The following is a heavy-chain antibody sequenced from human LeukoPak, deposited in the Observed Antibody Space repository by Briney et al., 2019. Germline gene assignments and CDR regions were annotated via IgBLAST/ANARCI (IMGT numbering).Heavy chain of an antibody. J-gene: IGHJ4*02. V-gene: IGHV4-30-4*01. Sequence: SQTLSLTCTVSGGSIXXXXYYWSWIRQPXXXXXXXIGYIYYSGSTYYNPSLKSRVTISVDTSKNQFSLKLSSVTAADTAVYYCARDGNSGYDYRRYWGQGTLVTVSS. D-gene: IGHD5-12*01. CDR1: GGSIXXXXYY. CDR3: ARDGNSGYDYRRY. CDR2: IYYSGST.